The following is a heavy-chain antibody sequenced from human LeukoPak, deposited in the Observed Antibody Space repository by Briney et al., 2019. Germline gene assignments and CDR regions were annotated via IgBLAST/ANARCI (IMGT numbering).Heavy chain of an antibody. V-gene: IGHV4-61*02. D-gene: IGHD3-10*01. CDR2: IYTSGST. CDR1: GGSISSGSYY. Sequence: PSETLSLTCTVSGGSISSGSYYWSWIRQPAGKGLEWIGRIYTSGSTNYNPSLKSRVTISVDTSKNQFSLKLSSVTAADTAVYYCARKILWFGELTWFDPWGQGTLVTVSS. J-gene: IGHJ5*02. CDR3: ARKILWFGELTWFDP.